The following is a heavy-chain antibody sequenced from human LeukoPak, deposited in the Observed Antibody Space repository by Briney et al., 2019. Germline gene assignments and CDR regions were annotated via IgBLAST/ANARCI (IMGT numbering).Heavy chain of an antibody. Sequence: ASVKVSCKASGYTFTDYGISWVRQAPGQGLEWMGWISAYNGNTNYAQKLQGRVTMTTDTSTSTAYMELRSLRSDDTAVYYCARAYDILTGYAGFDYWGQGTLVTVSS. J-gene: IGHJ4*02. CDR1: GYTFTDYG. V-gene: IGHV1-18*01. D-gene: IGHD3-9*01. CDR2: ISAYNGNT. CDR3: ARAYDILTGYAGFDY.